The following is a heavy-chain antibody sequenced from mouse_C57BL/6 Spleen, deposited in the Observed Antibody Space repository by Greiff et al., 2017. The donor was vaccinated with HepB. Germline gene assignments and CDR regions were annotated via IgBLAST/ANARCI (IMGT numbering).Heavy chain of an antibody. CDR2: INYDGSST. CDR3: AREGIYYGYPYFDY. J-gene: IGHJ2*01. CDR1: GFTFSDYY. V-gene: IGHV5-16*01. D-gene: IGHD2-2*01. Sequence: EVKVVESEGGLVQPGSSMKLSCTASGFTFSDYYMAWVRQVPEKGLEWVANINYDGSSTYYLDSLKSRFIISRDNAKNILYLQMSSLKSEDTATYYCAREGIYYGYPYFDYWGQGTTLTVSS.